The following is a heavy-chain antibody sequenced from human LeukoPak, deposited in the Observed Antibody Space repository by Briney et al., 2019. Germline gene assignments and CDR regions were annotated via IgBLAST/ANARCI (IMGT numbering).Heavy chain of an antibody. Sequence: GGSLRLSCAASGFTFTNAWMNWVRQAPGKGLEWVGRIKSKTEGGTTDYAAPVKGRFTISRDDSKNTLYLQMNSLKTEDTAIYSCTIDSHMVRGVQEHWGQGTLVTVSS. D-gene: IGHD3-10*01. CDR3: TIDSHMVRGVQEH. J-gene: IGHJ4*02. CDR1: GFTFTNAW. V-gene: IGHV3-15*01. CDR2: IKSKTEGGTT.